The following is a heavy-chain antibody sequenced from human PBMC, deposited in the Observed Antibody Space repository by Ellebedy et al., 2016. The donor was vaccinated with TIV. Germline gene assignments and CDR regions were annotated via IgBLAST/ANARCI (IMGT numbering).Heavy chain of an antibody. CDR3: AKDLRYSAGWGGAIDI. J-gene: IGHJ3*02. CDR2: IGISAYST. D-gene: IGHD2-8*02. Sequence: PGGSLRLSCAASGFNFGGHAITRVRHAPGKCLEWVSPIGISAYSTHYADSVKGRFTISRDNSRNTLYLQRNSVRGEDTAVYFCAKDLRYSAGWGGAIDIWGHGAMVTVSS. V-gene: IGHV3-23*01. CDR1: GFNFGGHA.